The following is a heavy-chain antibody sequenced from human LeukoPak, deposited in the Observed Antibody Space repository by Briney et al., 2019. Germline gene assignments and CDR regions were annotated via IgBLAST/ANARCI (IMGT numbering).Heavy chain of an antibody. D-gene: IGHD2-2*01. J-gene: IGHJ4*02. CDR1: GFGLSGIT. V-gene: IGHV3-21*01. Sequence: GGSLRLSCAASGFGLSGITMNWVRQAPGKGLEWVSSISSSSSYIYYADSVKGRFTISRDNAKNSLYLQMNSLRAEDTAVYYCAHSTYCSSTSCPPDYWGQGTLVTVSS. CDR3: AHSTYCSSTSCPPDY. CDR2: ISSSSSYI.